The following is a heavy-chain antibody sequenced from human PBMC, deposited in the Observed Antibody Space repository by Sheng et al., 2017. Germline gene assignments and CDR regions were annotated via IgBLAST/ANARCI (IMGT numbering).Heavy chain of an antibody. CDR1: GYTFTGYS. V-gene: IGHV1-2*06. J-gene: IGHJ3*02. Sequence: VQLVQSGAEMKKPGASVKVSCKASGYTFTGYSMHWVRQAPGQGLECMGRINPNSGGTNYAQKFQGRVTMTRDTSISTAYMELSRLRSDDTAVYYCAADSSGYDAFDIWGQGTMVTVSS. CDR3: AADSSGYDAFDI. CDR2: INPNSGGT. D-gene: IGHD3-22*01.